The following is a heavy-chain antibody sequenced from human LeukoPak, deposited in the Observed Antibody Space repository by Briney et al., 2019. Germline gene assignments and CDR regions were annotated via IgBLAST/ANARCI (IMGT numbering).Heavy chain of an antibody. Sequence: ASVKVSCKASGYTFTSYYMHWVRQAPGQGLEWMGIIKPSGGSTSYAQKFQGTLTMSRDKSTSTVYMELTSLRSEDTAVYYCARVCSSMAARGLWFDPWGQGTLVTVSS. D-gene: IGHD6-6*01. J-gene: IGHJ5*02. CDR3: ARVCSSMAARGLWFDP. CDR2: IKPSGGST. CDR1: GYTFTSYY. V-gene: IGHV1-46*01.